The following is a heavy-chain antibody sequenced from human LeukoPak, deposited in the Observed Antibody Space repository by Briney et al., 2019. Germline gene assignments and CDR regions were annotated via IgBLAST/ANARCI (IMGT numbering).Heavy chain of an antibody. CDR3: ARGGYSFDY. CDR1: GFSLSGYW. V-gene: IGHV3-7*01. CDR2: LHEDGSEM. J-gene: IGHJ4*02. Sequence: GGSLRLSCAASGFSLSGYWMTWVRQAPGKGLEWVARLHEDGSEMYYVDSVKGRFTISRDNAKNSLYLQVNSLRVEDTAVYYCARGGYSFDYLGQGTLVTVSS. D-gene: IGHD5-12*01.